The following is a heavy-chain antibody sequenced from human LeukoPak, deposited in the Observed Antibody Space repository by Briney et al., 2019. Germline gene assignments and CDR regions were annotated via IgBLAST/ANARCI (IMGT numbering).Heavy chain of an antibody. CDR3: ARVLLWGDGDHLDY. CDR1: GYTFTSYG. D-gene: IGHD3-10*01. CDR2: ISAYNGKT. J-gene: IGHJ4*02. Sequence: ASVKVSCKASGYTFTSYGISWVRQAPGQGLEWMGWISAYNGKTNYAQKLQGRVTMTTDTSTSTAYMELRSLRSDDTAVYFCARVLLWGDGDHLDYWGQGTLVSVSS. V-gene: IGHV1-18*01.